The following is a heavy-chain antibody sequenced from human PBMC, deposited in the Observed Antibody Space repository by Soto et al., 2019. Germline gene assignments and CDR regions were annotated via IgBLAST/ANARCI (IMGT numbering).Heavy chain of an antibody. CDR1: GAPVSSETHF. V-gene: IGHV4-61*01. CDR2: MYYSGIT. J-gene: IGHJ3*01. Sequence: PSETLSLTCTVSGAPVSSETHFWSWIRQPPGKGLEWIGYMYYSGITNSNPALKSRLTLSVDRSRNQFSLRLSSVTAADTAVYYCVKEKAVIVSPTIRDPPHDGFDVWGRGTMVTVPS. CDR3: VKEKAVIVSPTIRDPPHDGFDV. D-gene: IGHD1-26*01.